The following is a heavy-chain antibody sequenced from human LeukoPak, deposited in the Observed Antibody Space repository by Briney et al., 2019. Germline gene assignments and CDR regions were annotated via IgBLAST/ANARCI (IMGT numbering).Heavy chain of an antibody. CDR2: IYTSGST. D-gene: IGHD5-24*01. J-gene: IGHJ4*02. CDR3: ARGDGYNIGY. CDR1: GGSISSGSYY. V-gene: IGHV4-61*02. Sequence: SETLSLTCTGSGGSISSGSYYWSWIRQPAGKGLELIGRIYTSGSTNYNPSLKSRVTISVYTSKNQFSLKLSSVTAADTAVYYCARGDGYNIGYWGQGTLVTVSS.